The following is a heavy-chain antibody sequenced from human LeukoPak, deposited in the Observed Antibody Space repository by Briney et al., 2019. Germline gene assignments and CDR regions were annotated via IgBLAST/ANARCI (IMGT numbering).Heavy chain of an antibody. V-gene: IGHV4-4*07. D-gene: IGHD3-10*01. J-gene: IGHJ6*03. Sequence: SETLSLTCTVSGGSINSYYWSWIRQPAGKGLEWIGRIYTSGSTNYNPSLKSRVTMSVDTSKNQFSLKLSSVTAADTAVYYCARAVGSGSFQTYYYYMDVWGKGTTVTISS. CDR3: ARAVGSGSFQTYYYYMDV. CDR2: IYTSGST. CDR1: GGSINSYY.